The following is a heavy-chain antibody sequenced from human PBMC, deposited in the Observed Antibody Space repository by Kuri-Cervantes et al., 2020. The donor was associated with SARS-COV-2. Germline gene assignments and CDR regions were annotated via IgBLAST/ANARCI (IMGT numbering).Heavy chain of an antibody. CDR2: ISAYNGNT. J-gene: IGHJ6*02. CDR1: GYTFTSYG. CDR3: ARGLGIVGATESPGMDV. V-gene: IGHV1-18*04. D-gene: IGHD1-26*01. Sequence: ASVKVSCKASGYTFTSYGISWVRQAPGQGLEWMGWISAYNGNTNYAQKLQGRVTMTTDTSTSTAYMELSSLRSEDTAVYYCARGLGIVGATESPGMDVWGQGTTVTVSS.